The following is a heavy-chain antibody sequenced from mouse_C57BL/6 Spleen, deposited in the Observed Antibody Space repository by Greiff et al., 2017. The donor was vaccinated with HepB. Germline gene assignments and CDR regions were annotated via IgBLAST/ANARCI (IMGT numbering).Heavy chain of an antibody. Sequence: EVQVVESGGGLVKPGGSLKLSCAASGFTFSSYAMSWVRQTPEKRLEWVATISDGGSYTYYPDNVKGRFTISRDNAKNNLYLQMSHLKSEDTAMYYCAREETGTEGFDYWGQGTTLTVSS. CDR2: ISDGGSYT. CDR3: AREETGTEGFDY. CDR1: GFTFSSYA. D-gene: IGHD4-1*01. V-gene: IGHV5-4*01. J-gene: IGHJ2*01.